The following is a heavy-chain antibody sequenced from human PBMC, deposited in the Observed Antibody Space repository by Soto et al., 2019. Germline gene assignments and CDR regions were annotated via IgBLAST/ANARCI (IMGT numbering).Heavy chain of an antibody. CDR1: VGSISSGGYY. CDR3: ARGHYRSGYALDI. D-gene: IGHD3-22*01. Sequence: QVQLQESGPGLVKPSQILSLTCTVSVGSISSGGYYWSWIRQHPGKGLEWIGYIYYSGSTYYNPSLKCRVTISVDTSKNQFSLKLSSVTAADTGVYYCARGHYRSGYALDIWRQGTMVTVS. V-gene: IGHV4-31*03. J-gene: IGHJ3*02. CDR2: IYYSGST.